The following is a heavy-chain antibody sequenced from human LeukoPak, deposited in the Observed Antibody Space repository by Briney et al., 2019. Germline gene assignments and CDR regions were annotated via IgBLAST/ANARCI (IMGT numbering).Heavy chain of an antibody. D-gene: IGHD4-17*01. CDR3: IVFGDSNH. Sequence: GGSLRLSCAASGLTGSHNYVSWVRQAPGKGLEWVSAIHTSGDTCYADSVKGRFTISRDTSKNTLYLQINSLRVEDTTVYYCIVFGDSNHWGQGTLVTVSS. J-gene: IGHJ5*02. CDR1: GLTGSHNY. CDR2: IHTSGDT. V-gene: IGHV3-53*01.